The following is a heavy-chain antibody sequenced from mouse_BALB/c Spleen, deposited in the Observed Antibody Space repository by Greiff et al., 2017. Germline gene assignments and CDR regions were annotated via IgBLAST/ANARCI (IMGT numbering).Heavy chain of an antibody. J-gene: IGHJ4*01. CDR1: GYTFTDYN. D-gene: IGHD1-1*01. V-gene: IGHV1S29*02. Sequence: VHVKQSGPELVKPGASVKISCKASGYTFTDYNMHWVKQSHGKSLEWIGYIYPYNGGTGYNQKFKSKATLTVDNSSSTAYMELRSLTSEDSAVYYCARTYYYGSSYYAMDYWGQGTSVTVSS. CDR3: ARTYYYGSSYYAMDY. CDR2: IYPYNGGT.